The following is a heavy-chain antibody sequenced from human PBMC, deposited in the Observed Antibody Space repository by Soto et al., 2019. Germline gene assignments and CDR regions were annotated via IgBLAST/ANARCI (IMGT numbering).Heavy chain of an antibody. CDR2: ISYDGSNK. J-gene: IGHJ4*02. D-gene: IGHD1-26*01. Sequence: QVQLVESGGGVVQPGRSLRLSCAASGFTFSSYGMHWVRQAPGKGLEWVAVISYDGSNKYYADSVKGRFTISRDNSKNTLYLQMNSRRAEDTAVYSCAKRGFDYWGQGTLVTVSS. CDR3: AKRGFDY. V-gene: IGHV3-30*18. CDR1: GFTFSSYG.